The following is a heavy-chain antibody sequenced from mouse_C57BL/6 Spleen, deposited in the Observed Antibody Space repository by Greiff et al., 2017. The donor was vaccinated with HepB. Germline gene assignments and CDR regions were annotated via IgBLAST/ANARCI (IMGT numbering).Heavy chain of an antibody. V-gene: IGHV1-9*01. CDR2: ILPGSGST. D-gene: IGHD4-1*01. J-gene: IGHJ2*01. CDR3: ARSVNWDERY. CDR1: GYTFTGYW. Sequence: QVQLQQSGAELMKPGASVKLSCKATGYTFTGYWIEWVKQRPGHGLEWIGEILPGSGSTNYNAKFKGKATFTADTSSNTAYMQLSSLTTEDSAIYYCARSVNWDERYWGQGTTLTVSS.